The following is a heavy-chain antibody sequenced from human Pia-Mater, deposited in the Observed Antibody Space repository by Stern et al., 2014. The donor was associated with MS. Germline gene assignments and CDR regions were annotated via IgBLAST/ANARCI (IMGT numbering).Heavy chain of an antibody. CDR2: ISYNGNLK. D-gene: IGHD4-17*01. CDR3: ARDMTTVTAFDY. V-gene: IGHV3-30*03. Sequence: VQLVESGGGVVQPGRSLRLSCVVSGFTFSNYGMHWVLQAPGKGLEWVAIISYNGNLKYYSDSVKGRFTISRDNSKATLYLEMNSLIGEDTAIYYCARDMTTVTAFDYWGQGTPVTVSS. J-gene: IGHJ4*02. CDR1: GFTFSNYG.